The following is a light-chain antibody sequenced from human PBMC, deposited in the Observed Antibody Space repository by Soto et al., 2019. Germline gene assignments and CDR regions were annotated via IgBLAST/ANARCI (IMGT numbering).Light chain of an antibody. CDR1: SSDVGTNNR. V-gene: IGLV2-18*02. Sequence: QSVLTQPPSVSGSPGQSVTISCTGTSSDVGTNNRVSWYQQPPGTAPKLMIYEVTNRPSGVPDRFSGSKSGNTASLTISGLQAEDEADCYCSSYTSSGTYVVFGGGTKLTVL. CDR2: EVT. CDR3: SSYTSSGTYVV. J-gene: IGLJ2*01.